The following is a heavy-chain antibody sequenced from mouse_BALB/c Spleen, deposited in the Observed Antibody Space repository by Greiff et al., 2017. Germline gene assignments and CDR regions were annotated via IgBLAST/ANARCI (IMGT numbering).Heavy chain of an antibody. CDR2: ISSGGST. Sequence: EVQRVESGGGLVKPGGSLKLSCAASGFTFSSYAMSWVRQTPEKRLEWVASISSGGSTYYPDSVKGRFTISRDNARNILYLQMSSLRSEDTAMYYCATMITTRYYAMDYWGQGTSVTVSS. V-gene: IGHV5-6-5*01. CDR3: ATMITTRYYAMDY. CDR1: GFTFSSYA. J-gene: IGHJ4*01. D-gene: IGHD2-4*01.